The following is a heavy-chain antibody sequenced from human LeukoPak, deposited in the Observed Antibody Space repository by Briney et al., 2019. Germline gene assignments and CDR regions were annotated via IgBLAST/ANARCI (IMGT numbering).Heavy chain of an antibody. CDR2: INPNSGGT. J-gene: IGHJ2*01. CDR1: GYTFTGYY. CDR3: ARHPGKVTNDWFFDL. D-gene: IGHD4-23*01. Sequence: ASVKVSCKASGYTFTGYYMHWVRQAPGQGLEWMGWINPNSGGTNYAQKFQGRVTMTRDTSITTAYMELSRLSSDDTAVYYCARHPGKVTNDWFFDLWGRGTLVTVSS. V-gene: IGHV1-2*02.